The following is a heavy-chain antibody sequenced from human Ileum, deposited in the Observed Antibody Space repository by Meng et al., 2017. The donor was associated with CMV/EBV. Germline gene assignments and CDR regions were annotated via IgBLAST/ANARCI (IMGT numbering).Heavy chain of an antibody. CDR3: ARHVSGTFYNPFDY. CDR2: IKQDGSEK. D-gene: IGHD1-26*01. V-gene: IGHV3-7*01. Sequence: GSLRLSCAASGFTFSTYWMSWVRQAPGKGLEWVANIKQDGSEKYYVDSVKGRFTISRDNAKNSLYLQMNSLRAKDTTVYYCARHVSGTFYNPFDYWGQGTLVTVSS. CDR1: GFTFSTYW. J-gene: IGHJ4*02.